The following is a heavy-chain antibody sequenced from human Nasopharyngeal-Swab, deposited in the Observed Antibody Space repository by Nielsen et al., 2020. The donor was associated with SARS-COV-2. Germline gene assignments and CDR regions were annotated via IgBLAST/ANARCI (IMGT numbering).Heavy chain of an antibody. J-gene: IGHJ4*02. Sequence: ASVKVSCKASGYTFTGYYMHWVRQAPGQGLEWMGRINPNSGGTNYAQKFQGRVTMTRDTSISTAYMELSRLRSDDTAVYYCARAAPGRSYYFDCWGQGTLVTVSS. CDR3: ARAAPGRSYYFDC. CDR2: INPNSGGT. CDR1: GYTFTGYY. V-gene: IGHV1-2*06.